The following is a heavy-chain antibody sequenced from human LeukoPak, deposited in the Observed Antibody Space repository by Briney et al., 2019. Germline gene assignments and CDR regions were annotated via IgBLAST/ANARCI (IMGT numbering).Heavy chain of an antibody. J-gene: IGHJ6*02. CDR1: GFTVSSNY. CDR2: IYSGVST. CDR3: ASIGYSSGWYHHYYYGMDV. V-gene: IGHV3-53*04. Sequence: GGSLRLSCVASGFTVSSNYMSWVRQAPGKGLEWVSVIYSGVSTYYADSVKGRFTISRHNSKNTLYLQMNSLRAEDTAVYYCASIGYSSGWYHHYYYGMDVWGQGTTVTVSS. D-gene: IGHD6-19*01.